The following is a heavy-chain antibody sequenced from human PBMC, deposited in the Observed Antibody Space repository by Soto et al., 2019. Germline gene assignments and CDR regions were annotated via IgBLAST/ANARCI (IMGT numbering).Heavy chain of an antibody. CDR1: GDSVSSGSYY. CDR3: ARRARGTHYFDS. Sequence: AETLSLTCTVSGDSVSSGSYYWSWIRQTPGKGLEWIGYIYYSGSTNYNPPLKSRVTLSVDTYRNQFSLKLTSVTAAEPAVYYCARRARGTHYFDSWGQVILVTGSX. J-gene: IGHJ4*02. V-gene: IGHV4-61*01. CDR2: IYYSGST. D-gene: IGHD1-1*01.